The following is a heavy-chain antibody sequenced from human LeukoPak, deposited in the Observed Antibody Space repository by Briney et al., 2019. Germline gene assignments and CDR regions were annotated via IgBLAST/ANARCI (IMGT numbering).Heavy chain of an antibody. V-gene: IGHV4-34*01. D-gene: IGHD3-22*01. J-gene: IGHJ5*02. CDR3: ARYYHDSSDWFDP. Sequence: SETLSLTCAVYGGSFSGYYWSWIRQPPGKGLEWIGYIYYSGSTYYNPSLKSRVTISVDTSKNQFSLKLSSVTAADTAVYYCARYYHDSSDWFDPWGQGTLVTVSA. CDR1: GGSFSGYY. CDR2: IYYSGST.